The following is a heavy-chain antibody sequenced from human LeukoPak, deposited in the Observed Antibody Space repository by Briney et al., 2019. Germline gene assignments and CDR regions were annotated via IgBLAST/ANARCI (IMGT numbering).Heavy chain of an antibody. V-gene: IGHV3-30*18. D-gene: IGHD5-12*01. CDR2: ISYDGSNK. J-gene: IGHJ4*02. CDR1: GFTFSSYG. Sequence: GGSLRLSCAASGFTFSSYGMHWVRQAPGEGLEWVAVISYDGSNKYYADSVKGRFTISRDNSKNTLYLQMNSLRAEDTAVYYCAKDEQKTWISASDYWGQGTLVTVSS. CDR3: AKDEQKTWISASDY.